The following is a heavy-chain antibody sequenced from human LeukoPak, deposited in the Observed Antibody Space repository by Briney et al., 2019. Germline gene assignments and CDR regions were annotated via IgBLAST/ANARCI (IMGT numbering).Heavy chain of an antibody. J-gene: IGHJ4*02. CDR2: IDPSKSYI. D-gene: IGHD5/OR15-5a*01. V-gene: IGHV5-10-1*01. CDR1: GYTFTNYW. CDR3: ATVSDY. Sequence: HGESLKISCKASGYTFTNYWITWVRQMPGKGLEWMGRIDPSKSYINYSPSFQGHVTISADRSISTAYLQWRSLKASDTAIYYCATVSDYWGQGTLVTVSS.